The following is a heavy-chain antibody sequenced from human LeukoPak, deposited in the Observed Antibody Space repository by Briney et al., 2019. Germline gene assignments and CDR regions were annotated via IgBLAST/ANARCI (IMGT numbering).Heavy chain of an antibody. CDR3: ARLVRQAAAATDY. V-gene: IGHV4-38-2*02. CDR1: GYSISSGYY. D-gene: IGHD6-13*01. CDR2: ISHSGSA. J-gene: IGHJ4*02. Sequence: SETLSLTCTVSGYSISSGYYWAWIRQPPGKGLEWIGEISHSGSANYNPSLKSRLTISVDTSKNQCSLNLSSVTAADTAVYFCARLVRQAAAATDYWGQGTLVTVSS.